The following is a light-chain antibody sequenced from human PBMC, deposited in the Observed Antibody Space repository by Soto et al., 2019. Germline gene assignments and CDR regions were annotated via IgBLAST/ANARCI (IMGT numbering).Light chain of an antibody. J-gene: IGKJ2*01. CDR2: AAS. CDR3: QQLNSYPPRYT. Sequence: DIQLTQSPSFLSASVGDRVTITCRASQGISSYLAWYQQKPGKAPKLLIYAASTLQSGVPSRFSGSGSGTEFTLTISRLQPEDFATYYCQQLNSYPPRYTFGQGTKLEIK. V-gene: IGKV1-9*01. CDR1: QGISSY.